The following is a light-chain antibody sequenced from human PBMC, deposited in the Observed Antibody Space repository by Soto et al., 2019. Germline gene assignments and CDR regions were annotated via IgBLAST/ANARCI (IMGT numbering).Light chain of an antibody. CDR3: EQSNYWPPLT. J-gene: IGKJ4*01. Sequence: ETVLTQSTATLSLSPGDSATISCRASQSVTTSLAWYQQRPGQAPRLLIYDASNRATGILTRFSGSGSGTDFTLTIISLEPEDFAVYYCEQSNYWPPLTFGGGTTVEIK. CDR2: DAS. V-gene: IGKV3-11*01. CDR1: QSVTTS.